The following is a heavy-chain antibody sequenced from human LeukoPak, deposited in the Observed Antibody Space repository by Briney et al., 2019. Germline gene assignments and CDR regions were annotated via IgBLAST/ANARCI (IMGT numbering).Heavy chain of an antibody. CDR2: IYHSGST. V-gene: IGHV4-38-2*01. Sequence: SETLSLTCAVSGYSISSHCYWGWIRQPPGKGLEWIGSIYHSGSTSYNPSLKSRVTISVDTSKNQFSLKLTSVTAADSAVYYCARNATYPFDSWGQGTLVTVSS. CDR3: ARNATYPFDS. J-gene: IGHJ4*02. CDR1: GYSISSHCY.